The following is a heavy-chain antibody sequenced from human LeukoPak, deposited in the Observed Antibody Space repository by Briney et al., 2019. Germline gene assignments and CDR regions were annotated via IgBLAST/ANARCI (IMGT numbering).Heavy chain of an antibody. CDR2: ISGSGGST. J-gene: IGHJ4*02. V-gene: IGHV3-23*01. CDR1: GFTFSSYA. D-gene: IGHD6-13*01. CDR3: AKDRGGSSWFQPIDIDY. Sequence: PGGSLRLSCAASGFTFSSYAMSWVRQAPGEGLEWVSAISGSGGSTYYADSVKGRFTISRDNSKNTLYLQMNSLRAEDTAVYYCAKDRGGSSWFQPIDIDYWGQGTLVTVSS.